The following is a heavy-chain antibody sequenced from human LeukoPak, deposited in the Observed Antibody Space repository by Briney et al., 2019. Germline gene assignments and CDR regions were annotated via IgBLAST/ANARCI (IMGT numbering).Heavy chain of an antibody. Sequence: GGSLRLSCAASRLTFSSYSMNWVRQAPGKGLEWVSSISSSSSYIYYADSVKGRFTISRDNAKNSLYLQMNSLRAEDTAVYYCARGRNGWSLYYFDYWGQGTLVTVSS. CDR3: ARGRNGWSLYYFDY. V-gene: IGHV3-21*01. J-gene: IGHJ4*02. D-gene: IGHD6-19*01. CDR1: RLTFSSYS. CDR2: ISSSSSYI.